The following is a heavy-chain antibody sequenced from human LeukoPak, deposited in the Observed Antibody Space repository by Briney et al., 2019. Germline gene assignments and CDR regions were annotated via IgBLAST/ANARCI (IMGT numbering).Heavy chain of an antibody. J-gene: IGHJ6*04. CDR3: ARLSITIFGVVTPMDV. CDR2: IYTSGST. Sequence: KPSETLSLTCTVSGGSISSYYWSWIRQPPGKGLEWIGYIYTSGSTNYNPSFKSRVTISVDTSKNQFSLKLSSVTAADTAVYYCARLSITIFGVVTPMDVWGKGTTVTVSS. D-gene: IGHD3-3*01. V-gene: IGHV4-4*09. CDR1: GGSISSYY.